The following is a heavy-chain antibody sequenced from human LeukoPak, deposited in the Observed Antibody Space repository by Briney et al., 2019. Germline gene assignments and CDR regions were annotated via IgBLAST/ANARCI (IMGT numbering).Heavy chain of an antibody. CDR2: VYHSGST. V-gene: IGHV4-38-2*01. Sequence: PSETLSLTCDVSDYSISSGNYWGWIRQPPGKGLEWIGSVYHSGSTHYSPSLKSRVTIAVDTSKNQFSLKLSSVTAADTAVYYCARGGDRPLYCSGGSRYDSGDPTAFDYWGQGTLVTVSS. CDR1: DYSISSGNY. CDR3: ARGGDRPLYCSGGSRYDSGDPTAFDY. D-gene: IGHD2-15*01. J-gene: IGHJ4*02.